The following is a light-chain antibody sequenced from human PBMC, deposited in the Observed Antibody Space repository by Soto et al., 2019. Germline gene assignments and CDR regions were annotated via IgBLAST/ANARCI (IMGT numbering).Light chain of an antibody. J-gene: IGKJ2*01. CDR3: QEYKSAT. Sequence: IQMTQSPSTLSASVGDRVTITCRASQSISDWLAWYQQKPGKAPKLLIYDASTLQSGVPSRFSGSGSGTEFTLTISSLQPDDFATYYCQEYKSATFGQGTKLEIE. CDR1: QSISDW. V-gene: IGKV1-5*01. CDR2: DAS.